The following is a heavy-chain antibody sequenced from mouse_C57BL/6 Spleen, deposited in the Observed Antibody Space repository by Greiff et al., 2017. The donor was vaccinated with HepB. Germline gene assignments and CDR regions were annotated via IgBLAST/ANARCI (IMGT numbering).Heavy chain of an antibody. CDR1: GFTFSDYY. CDR2: INYDGSST. CDR3: AREDDYRAMEY. V-gene: IGHV5-16*01. J-gene: IGHJ4*01. Sequence: EVKLVESEGGLVQPGSSMELSCTASGFTFSDYYMAWVRQVPEKGLEWVANINYDGSSTYYLDSLKSRFIISRDNAKNIRYLQMSSLQSEDTATYYCAREDDYRAMEYGGQGTSVTVSS.